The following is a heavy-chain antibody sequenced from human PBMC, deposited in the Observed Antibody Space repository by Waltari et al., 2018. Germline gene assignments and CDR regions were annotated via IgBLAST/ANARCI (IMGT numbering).Heavy chain of an antibody. CDR3: ARLPTYYSGSGSYYPGYFDY. V-gene: IGHV4-39*01. Sequence: QLQLQESGPGLVKPSETLSLTCTVSGGSISSNSYYWGWIRQPPGKGLEWIGSIYYSGSTFYNPSLKILVTISVDMSENQFSLKLSSVTAADTAVYYCARLPTYYSGSGSYYPGYFDYWGQGTLVTVSS. D-gene: IGHD3-10*01. CDR1: GGSISSNSYY. J-gene: IGHJ4*02. CDR2: IYYSGST.